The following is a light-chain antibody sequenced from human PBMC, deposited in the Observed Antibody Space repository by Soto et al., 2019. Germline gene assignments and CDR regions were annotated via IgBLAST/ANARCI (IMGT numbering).Light chain of an antibody. CDR1: QSVLYNSNHKNY. Sequence: DIVMTQSPDSLAVSLGERATIHCKSSQSVLYNSNHKNYLAWYQQKPGQPPKLLIYWASTRESGVPDRFSGSGSGTDFPLTISSLQAEDVAVYYCQQYYTTPWTFGQGTKVEVK. V-gene: IGKV4-1*01. CDR2: WAS. J-gene: IGKJ1*01. CDR3: QQYYTTPWT.